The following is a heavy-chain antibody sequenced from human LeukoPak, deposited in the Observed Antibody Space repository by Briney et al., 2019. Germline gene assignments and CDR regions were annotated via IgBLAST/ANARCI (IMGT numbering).Heavy chain of an antibody. CDR2: IIPIFGTA. V-gene: IGHV1-69*13. Sequence: ASVKVSCKASGGTFSSYAISWVRQAPGQGLEWMGGIIPIFGTANYAQKFQGRVTITADESTSTAYMELSSLRSEDTAVYYCARPLRYTYWFDTWGQGTLVTVSS. CDR1: GGTFSSYA. CDR3: ARPLRYTYWFDT. D-gene: IGHD3-9*01. J-gene: IGHJ5*02.